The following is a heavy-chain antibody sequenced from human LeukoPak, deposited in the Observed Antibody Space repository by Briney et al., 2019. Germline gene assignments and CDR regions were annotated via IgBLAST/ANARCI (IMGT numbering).Heavy chain of an antibody. CDR2: INHSGST. CDR3: ARDGLIAVTGSWFDP. J-gene: IGHJ5*02. V-gene: IGHV4-39*07. CDR1: GGSISSGSYY. D-gene: IGHD6-19*01. Sequence: SETLSLTCTVSGGSISSGSYYWSWIRQPPGKGLEWIGEINHSGSTNYNPSLKSRVTISVDTSKNQFSLKLSSVTAADTAVYYCARDGLIAVTGSWFDPWGQGTLVTVSS.